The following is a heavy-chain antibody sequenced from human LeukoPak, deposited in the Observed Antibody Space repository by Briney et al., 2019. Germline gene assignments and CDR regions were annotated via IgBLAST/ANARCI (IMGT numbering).Heavy chain of an antibody. Sequence: GASVKVSCKASGYTFTSYGISWVRQAPGQGLEWMGGIIPIFGTANYAQKFQGRVTITADESTSTAYMELSSLRSEDTAVYYCASEAGPDSSGWYGGYWGQGTLVTVSS. CDR2: IIPIFGTA. CDR1: GYTFTSYG. D-gene: IGHD6-19*01. V-gene: IGHV1-69*13. J-gene: IGHJ4*02. CDR3: ASEAGPDSSGWYGGY.